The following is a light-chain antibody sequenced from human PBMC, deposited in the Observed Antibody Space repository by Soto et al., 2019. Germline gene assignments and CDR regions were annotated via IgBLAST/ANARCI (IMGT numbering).Light chain of an antibody. J-gene: IGKJ1*01. CDR2: KAS. CDR1: QSISSW. Sequence: DIQMTQSPSTPSASVEDRVTITCRASQSISSWLAWYRQKPGKAPNLLIYKASSLQSGVPSRFSGSGSGTEFTLTISSLQPDDCGTYYCQQYNDKWTFGQGTKV. CDR3: QQYNDKWT. V-gene: IGKV1-5*03.